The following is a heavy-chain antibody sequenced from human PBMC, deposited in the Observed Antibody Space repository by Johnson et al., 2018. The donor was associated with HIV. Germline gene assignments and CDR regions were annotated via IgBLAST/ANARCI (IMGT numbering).Heavy chain of an antibody. CDR2: IYSGGST. CDR1: GFTVSNNF. Sequence: EVQLVESGGGLMQPGGSLRLSCVASGFTVSNNFMSWVRQAPGKGLEWLSVIYSGGSTYYTDPVKGRFTISTDTAKNSWYLQMNSLRVEDTAVYYCARDPITPYERGPDAFDVWGQGTVVTVSS. CDR3: ARDPITPYERGPDAFDV. D-gene: IGHD2-21*01. V-gene: IGHV3-53*01. J-gene: IGHJ3*01.